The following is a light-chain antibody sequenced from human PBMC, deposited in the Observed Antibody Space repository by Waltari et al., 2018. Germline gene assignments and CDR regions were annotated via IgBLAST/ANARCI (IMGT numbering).Light chain of an antibody. CDR1: RANIGSRY. J-gene: IGLJ2*01. CDR2: RNN. V-gene: IGLV1-47*01. CDR3: ATWDDSLSGPV. Sequence: QSVLTQPPSASGTPGQKVIISCSGGRANIGSRYVYWYQRLPGAAPKLLINRNNQRPSGVSDRFSGSKSGTSASLAISGLRSEDEADYFCATWDDSLSGPVFGGGTKLTVL.